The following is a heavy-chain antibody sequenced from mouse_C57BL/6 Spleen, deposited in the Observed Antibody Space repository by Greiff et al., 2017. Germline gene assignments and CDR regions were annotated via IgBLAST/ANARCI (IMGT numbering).Heavy chain of an antibody. Sequence: QVQLQQSGAELVKPGASVKLSCKASGYTFTSYWMQWVKQRPGQGLEWIGEIDPSDSYTNYNQKFKGKATLTVDTSSSTAYMQLSSLTSEDSAVYYCARGDALYYFDYWGQGTTLTVSS. CDR2: IDPSDSYT. CDR1: GYTFTSYW. V-gene: IGHV1-50*01. D-gene: IGHD3-3*01. J-gene: IGHJ2*01. CDR3: ARGDALYYFDY.